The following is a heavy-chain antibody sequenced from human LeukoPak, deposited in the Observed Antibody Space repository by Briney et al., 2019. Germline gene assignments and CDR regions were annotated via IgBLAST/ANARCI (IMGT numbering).Heavy chain of an antibody. CDR3: AKEGSYYDILTGYYDY. D-gene: IGHD3-9*01. J-gene: IGHJ4*02. Sequence: GGSLRLSCAASGFTFSSYWMSWVRQAPGKGLEWVANIKYDGSEKYYVDSVKGRFTISRDSAKNTLYLQMNSLRAEDTAVYYCAKEGSYYDILTGYYDYWGQGTLVTVSS. CDR1: GFTFSSYW. CDR2: IKYDGSEK. V-gene: IGHV3-7*01.